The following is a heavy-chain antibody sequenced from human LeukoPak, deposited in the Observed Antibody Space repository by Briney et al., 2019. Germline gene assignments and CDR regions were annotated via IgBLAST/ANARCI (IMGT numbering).Heavy chain of an antibody. CDR1: GGSISSYY. Sequence: SETLSLTCTVSGGSISSYYRSWVRQPPGKGLEWIGYIYYSGSTNYNPSLKSRVTISVDTSKNQFSLKLSSVTAADTAVYYCARHVIYYFDYWGQETLVTVSS. J-gene: IGHJ4*02. V-gene: IGHV4-59*08. D-gene: IGHD2/OR15-2a*01. CDR3: ARHVIYYFDY. CDR2: IYYSGST.